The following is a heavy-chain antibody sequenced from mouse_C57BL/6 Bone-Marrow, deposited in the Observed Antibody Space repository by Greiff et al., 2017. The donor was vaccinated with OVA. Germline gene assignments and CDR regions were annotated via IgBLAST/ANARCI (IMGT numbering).Heavy chain of an antibody. CDR2: IDPSDSYP. CDR3: AHYYDRDFDY. D-gene: IGHD1-1*01. CDR1: GYTFTSYW. J-gene: IGHJ2*01. V-gene: IGHV1-50*01. Sequence: VQLHQPGAELVKPGASVKLSCKASGYTFTSYWMQWVKQRPGQGLEWIGEIDPSDSYPNYNQKFKGKATLTVDTSSSTAYMQLSSLTSEDSAVYYCAHYYDRDFDYWGQGTTRTVAS.